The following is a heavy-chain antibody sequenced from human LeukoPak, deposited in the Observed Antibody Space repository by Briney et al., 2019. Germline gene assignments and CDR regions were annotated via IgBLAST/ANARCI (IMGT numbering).Heavy chain of an antibody. CDR2: IYYSGST. J-gene: IGHJ4*02. D-gene: IGHD5-18*01. CDR3: ATLGYSYGPSDY. Sequence: PSETLSLTCTVSGGSISSYYWSWIRQPPGKGLEWIGYIYYSGSTNYNPSLKSRVTISGDTSKNQFSLKLRPATAADTAVYYCATLGYSYGPSDYWGQGTLVTVSS. V-gene: IGHV4-59*08. CDR1: GGSISSYY.